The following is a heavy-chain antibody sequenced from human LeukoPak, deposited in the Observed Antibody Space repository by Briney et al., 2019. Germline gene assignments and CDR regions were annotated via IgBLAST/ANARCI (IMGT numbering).Heavy chain of an antibody. J-gene: IGHJ4*02. D-gene: IGHD6-19*01. V-gene: IGHV3-30*02. Sequence: GGSLRLSCAASGFTFSSYGMHWVRQAPGKGLEWVAFIRYDGSNKYYADSVKGRFTISRDNSKNTLYLQMNSLRAEDTAVYYCAKGAVAAEPYYFDYWGQGTLVTVSS. CDR2: IRYDGSNK. CDR1: GFTFSSYG. CDR3: AKGAVAAEPYYFDY.